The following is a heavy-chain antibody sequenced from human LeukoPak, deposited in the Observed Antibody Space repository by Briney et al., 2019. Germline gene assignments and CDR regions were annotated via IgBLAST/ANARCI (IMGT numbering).Heavy chain of an antibody. D-gene: IGHD1-1*01. CDR1: GFTFSSYA. CDR2: ISYDGSNK. V-gene: IGHV3-30*04. J-gene: IGHJ4*02. CDR3: ARVATGTTHFFQHFDY. Sequence: GGSLRLSCAASGFTFSSYAMHWVRQAPGKGLEWVAVISYDGSNKYYADSVKGRFTISRDNSKNTLYLQMNSLRAEDTAVYYCARVATGTTHFFQHFDYRGQGTLVTVSS.